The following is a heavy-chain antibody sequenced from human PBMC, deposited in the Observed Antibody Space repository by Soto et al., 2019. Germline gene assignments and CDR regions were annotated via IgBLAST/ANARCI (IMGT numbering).Heavy chain of an antibody. Sequence: QVQLQQWGAGLLKPSETLSLTCAVYGGSFSGYYWSWIRQPPGRGVEWIGEINHSGSTKYNPSLKSPVTISVDTSKNQFSLKLSSVNAADTALYYCARVSNYGFWRGYYSAFFVYWGQGTLGTVSS. V-gene: IGHV4-34*01. CDR1: GGSFSGYY. CDR2: INHSGST. D-gene: IGHD3-3*01. J-gene: IGHJ4*02. CDR3: ARVSNYGFWRGYYSAFFVY.